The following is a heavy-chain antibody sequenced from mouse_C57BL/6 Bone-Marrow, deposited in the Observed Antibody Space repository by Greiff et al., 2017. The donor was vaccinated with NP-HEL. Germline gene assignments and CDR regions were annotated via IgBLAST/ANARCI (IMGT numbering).Heavy chain of an antibody. V-gene: IGHV1-62-2*01. D-gene: IGHD4-1*02. CDR2: FYPGSGSI. Sequence: LVESGAELVKPGASVKLSCKASGYTFTEYTIHWVKQRSGQGLEWIGWFYPGSGSIKYNEKFKDKATLTADKSSSTVYMELSRLTSEDSAVYFCARHEEPLNWAYAMDYWGQGTSVTVSS. CDR3: ARHEEPLNWAYAMDY. CDR1: GYTFTEYT. J-gene: IGHJ4*01.